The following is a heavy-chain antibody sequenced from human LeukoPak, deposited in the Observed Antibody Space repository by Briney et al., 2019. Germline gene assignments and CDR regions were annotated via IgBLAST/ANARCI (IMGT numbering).Heavy chain of an antibody. Sequence: GGSLRLSCAVSGFTVSNNYVTWVRQAPGKGLEWVSVIYSDGSTYYADSVKGRFTIFRDNSKNTVFLHMNRLRAEDTAVYYCASYTYWGQGTRVTVSS. CDR3: ASYTY. J-gene: IGHJ4*02. CDR2: IYSDGST. V-gene: IGHV3-66*01. CDR1: GFTVSNNY.